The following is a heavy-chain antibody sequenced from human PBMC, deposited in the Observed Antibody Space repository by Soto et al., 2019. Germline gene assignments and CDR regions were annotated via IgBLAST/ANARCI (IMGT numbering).Heavy chain of an antibody. V-gene: IGHV1-24*01. Sequence: GASVKVSCKASGYTFTSYDINWVRQAPGKGLEWMGGFDPEDGETIYAQKFQGRVTMTEDTSTDTAYMELSSLRSEDTAVYYCATIRRYFDYWGQGTLVTVSS. CDR1: GYTFTSYD. J-gene: IGHJ4*02. CDR3: ATIRRYFDY. CDR2: FDPEDGET.